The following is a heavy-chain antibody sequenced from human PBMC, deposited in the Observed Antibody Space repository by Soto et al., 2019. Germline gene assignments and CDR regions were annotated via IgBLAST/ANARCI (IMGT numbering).Heavy chain of an antibody. Sequence: ASVKVSCKTSGYTFSNYAISWVRQAPGQGLEWMGWVSPYNGNANYTEKFQGRVSMTTDTSTTTAYMELTGLTSDDTAIYYCARPISLIMAAPAYWGQRTLVTVSS. V-gene: IGHV1-18*04. D-gene: IGHD2-8*01. J-gene: IGHJ4*02. CDR3: ARPISLIMAAPAY. CDR2: VSPYNGNA. CDR1: GYTFSNYA.